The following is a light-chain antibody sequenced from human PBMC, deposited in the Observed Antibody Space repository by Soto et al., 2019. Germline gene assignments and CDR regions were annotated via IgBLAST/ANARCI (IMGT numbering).Light chain of an antibody. CDR1: SSNIGSNS. Sequence: QSVVTQPPSASGTPGQRVTISCSGSSSNIGSNSVYWYQQLPGTAPKLLIYRSNQRPSGVPDRFSVSKSGTSASLAISGLRSEDEADYYCAAWDDSLSGRVFGGGTKLTVL. CDR2: RSN. V-gene: IGLV1-47*01. CDR3: AAWDDSLSGRV. J-gene: IGLJ3*02.